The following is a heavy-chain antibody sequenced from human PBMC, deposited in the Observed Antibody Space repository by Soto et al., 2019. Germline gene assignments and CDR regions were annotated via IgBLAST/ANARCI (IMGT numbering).Heavy chain of an antibody. D-gene: IGHD3-22*01. CDR1: GYTFSKYW. CDR2: IYPADSET. J-gene: IGHJ3*02. CDR3: ARQMDYYCDSRGYYFHSFDI. Sequence: GESLMISCEGSGYTFSKYWIGWVRQMPGKGLEWMGIIYPADSETRYSPSFQGQVTISSDESISTAYLQWSSLKASDNAMYFYARQMDYYCDSRGYYFHSFDIWGQGTMVTVSS. V-gene: IGHV5-51*01.